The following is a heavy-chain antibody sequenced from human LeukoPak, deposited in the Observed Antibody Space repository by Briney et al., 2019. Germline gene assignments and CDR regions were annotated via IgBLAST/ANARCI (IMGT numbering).Heavy chain of an antibody. V-gene: IGHV4-30-2*01. Sequence: SETLSLTCTVSGGSISSGGYYWSWIRQPPGKGLEWIGYIYHSGSTYYNPSLKSRVTISVDTSKNQFSLKLSSVTAADTAVYYCSKIAAGTSWYFDLWGRGTLVTVSS. CDR2: IYHSGST. CDR3: SKIAAGTSWYFDL. J-gene: IGHJ2*01. CDR1: GGSISSGGYY. D-gene: IGHD6-13*01.